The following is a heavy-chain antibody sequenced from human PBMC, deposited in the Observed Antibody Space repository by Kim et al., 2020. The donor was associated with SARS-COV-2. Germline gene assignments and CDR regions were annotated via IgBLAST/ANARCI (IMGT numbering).Heavy chain of an antibody. D-gene: IGHD1-26*01. CDR3: ARGGVGKSLGY. V-gene: IGHV1-18*01. J-gene: IGHJ4*02. CDR2: T. Sequence: TNYAQKLQGRVTMTTDTSTSTAYMELRSLRSDDTAVYYCARGGVGKSLGYWGQGTLVTVSS.